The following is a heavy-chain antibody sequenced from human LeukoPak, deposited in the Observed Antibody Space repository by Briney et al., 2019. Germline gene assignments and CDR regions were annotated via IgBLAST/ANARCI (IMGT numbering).Heavy chain of an antibody. CDR3: ARRAGEYSHPYDY. V-gene: IGHV3-53*01. D-gene: IGHD4-17*01. CDR2: IYSGGNT. J-gene: IGHJ4*02. CDR1: GFNFMQYG. Sequence: GGSLRLSCVGSGFNFMQYGMMWVRQAPGKGLEWVSFIYSGGNTHYSDSVKGRFTISRDNSKNTLYLQMNTLRAEDTAVYYCARRAGEYSHPYDYWGQGTLVTVSS.